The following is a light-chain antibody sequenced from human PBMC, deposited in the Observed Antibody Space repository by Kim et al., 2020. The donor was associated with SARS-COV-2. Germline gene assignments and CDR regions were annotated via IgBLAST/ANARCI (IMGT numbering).Light chain of an antibody. CDR2: STS. J-gene: IGLJ3*02. CDR1: TGAVTSGYY. V-gene: IGLV7-43*01. Sequence: PGGTVTLTCASRTGAVTSGYYPNWVQQKPGQAPRALIYSTSNKHFWTPARFSGSLLGGKAALTLSGVQPEDEAEYYCLLYYGGAGVFGGGTQLTVL. CDR3: LLYYGGAGV.